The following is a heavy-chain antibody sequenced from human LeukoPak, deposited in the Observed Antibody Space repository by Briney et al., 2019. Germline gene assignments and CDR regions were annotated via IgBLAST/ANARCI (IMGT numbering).Heavy chain of an antibody. CDR2: IYPYDSDT. CDR3: ATRYCNGGSCYLI. CDR1: GYSFANYW. D-gene: IGHD2-15*01. Sequence: GASLKISCKGSGYSFANYWIGGVRHMPGKVLEWLGIIYPYDSDTRYSPSLKGQVTISADKSITSAYLQWSSLKASDSAMYYCATRYCNGGSCYLIWGQGTLVTVSS. J-gene: IGHJ4*02. V-gene: IGHV5-51*01.